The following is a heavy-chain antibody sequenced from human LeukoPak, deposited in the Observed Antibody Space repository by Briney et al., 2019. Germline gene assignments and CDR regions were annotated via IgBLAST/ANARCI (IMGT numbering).Heavy chain of an antibody. J-gene: IGHJ4*02. CDR2: IYYREST. Sequence: AETLSLTCTVSGLSISSHYWNWIGQPPAKGLEWIGYIYYRESTNYNPSLKSRVTISVDTSKKQSSLKLSSVTAADTAVYYCARGADSSGYNSIFFFYYWGQGTLVTVSS. CDR1: GLSISSHY. D-gene: IGHD3-22*01. CDR3: ARGADSSGYNSIFFFYY. V-gene: IGHV4-59*11.